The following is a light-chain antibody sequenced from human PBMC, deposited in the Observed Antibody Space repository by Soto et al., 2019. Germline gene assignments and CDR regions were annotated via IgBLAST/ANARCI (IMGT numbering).Light chain of an antibody. J-gene: IGLJ1*01. CDR1: SSDVGGYNY. V-gene: IGLV2-14*01. CDR3: SSYTNSSTYV. CDR2: DVT. Sequence: QSALTQPASVSGSPGQSIAISCTGTSSDVGGYNYVSWYQQHPGKAPKLIIYDVTNRPSGVSNRFSGSKSGNTASLTISGLRAEDEADYYCSSYTNSSTYVFGTGTKLTVL.